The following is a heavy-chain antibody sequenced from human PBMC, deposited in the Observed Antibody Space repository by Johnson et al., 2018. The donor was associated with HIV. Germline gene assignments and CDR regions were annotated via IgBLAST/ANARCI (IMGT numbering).Heavy chain of an antibody. CDR3: AREAGAFDI. D-gene: IGHD3-10*01. J-gene: IGHJ3*02. Sequence: VQLVESRGVLVQPGGSLRLSCAASGFTVSSNYMSWVRQAPGKVLEWVSLIYSGGRTYYADSVKGRFTISRDNSKNTLYIQMNTRRAEDTAVYYCAREAGAFDIWDQGTTVTVSP. CDR1: GFTVSSNY. V-gene: IGHV3-53*01. CDR2: IYSGGRT.